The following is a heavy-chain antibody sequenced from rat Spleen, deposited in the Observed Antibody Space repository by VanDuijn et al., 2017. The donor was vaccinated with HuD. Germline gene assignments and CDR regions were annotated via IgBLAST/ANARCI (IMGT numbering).Heavy chain of an antibody. CDR1: GFSLNSNG. Sequence: QVQLKESGPGLVQPSQTLSLTCTVSGFSLNSNGVSWVRQPPGKGLEWMGGIWDDETTDYNPALKSRLSISRDTSKSQVFLRMDSLQTDDTAIYFCSCDGYYWGQGVMVTVSS. J-gene: IGHJ2*01. CDR2: IWDDETT. D-gene: IGHD1-12*03. V-gene: IGHV2-1*01. CDR3: SCDGYY.